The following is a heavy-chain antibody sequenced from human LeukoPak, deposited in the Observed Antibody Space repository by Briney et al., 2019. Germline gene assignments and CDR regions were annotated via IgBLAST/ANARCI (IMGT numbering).Heavy chain of an antibody. Sequence: SETLSLTCTVSGGSISSYYWSWIRQPPGKGLEWIGYIYTSGSTNYNPSLKSRVTKSVDTSKNQFSLKLSSVTAADTAVYYCARLLLFGAFDIWGQGTMVTVSS. CDR2: IYTSGST. J-gene: IGHJ3*02. CDR1: GGSISSYY. D-gene: IGHD3-16*01. V-gene: IGHV4-4*09. CDR3: ARLLLFGAFDI.